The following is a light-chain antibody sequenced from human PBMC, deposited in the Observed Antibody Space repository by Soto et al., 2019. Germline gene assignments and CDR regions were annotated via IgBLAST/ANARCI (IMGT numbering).Light chain of an antibody. V-gene: IGKV3-15*01. CDR3: LQHNNWPRT. Sequence: EIVMTQSPATLSVSPGERATLACRASQSISSNLAWYQHKPGQAPRPLIFGASTRATDVPARFSGSGSGTEFTRTIISLQSEDYAVYYCLQHNNWPRTFGQGNKVEVK. CDR2: GAS. J-gene: IGKJ1*01. CDR1: QSISSN.